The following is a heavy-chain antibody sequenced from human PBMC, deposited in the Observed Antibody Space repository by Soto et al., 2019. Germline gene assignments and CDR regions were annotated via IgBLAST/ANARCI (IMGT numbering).Heavy chain of an antibody. D-gene: IGHD2-21*02. CDR3: ARSIVVVTALDY. CDR1: GYTFTSYA. V-gene: IGHV1-3*01. CDR2: INAGNGNT. Sequence: ASVKVSFKASGYTFTSYAMPWVLQAPGQRLEWMGWINAGNGNTKYSQKFQGRVTITRDTSASTAYMELSSLRSEDTAVYYCARSIVVVTALDYWGQGTLVTVS. J-gene: IGHJ4*02.